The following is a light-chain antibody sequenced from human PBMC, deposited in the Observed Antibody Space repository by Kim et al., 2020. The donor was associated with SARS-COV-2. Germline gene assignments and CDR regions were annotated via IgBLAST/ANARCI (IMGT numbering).Light chain of an antibody. J-gene: IGLJ3*02. CDR3: QSYDSSITV. CDR2: EDN. Sequence: NFMLTQPHSVSESPGKTVTISCTRSSGSIASNYVQWYQQRPSSSPTTVIYEDNQRPSGVPDRFSGSIDSSSNSASLTISGLKTEDEADYYCQSYDSSITVFGGGTQLTVL. CDR1: SGSIASNY. V-gene: IGLV6-57*01.